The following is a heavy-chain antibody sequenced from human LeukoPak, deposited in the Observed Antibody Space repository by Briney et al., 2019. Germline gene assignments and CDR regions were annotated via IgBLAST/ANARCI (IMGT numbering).Heavy chain of an antibody. CDR3: ARDFQYYYGSGSYYNTPKFDY. V-gene: IGHV1-18*01. J-gene: IGHJ4*02. CDR2: ISAYNGNT. Sequence: APVKVSCKASGYTFTSYGISWVRQAPGQGLEWMGWISAYNGNTNYAQKLQGRVTMTTDTSTSTAYMELRSLRSDDTAVYYCARDFQYYYGSGSYYNTPKFDYWGQGTLVTVSS. CDR1: GYTFTSYG. D-gene: IGHD3-10*01.